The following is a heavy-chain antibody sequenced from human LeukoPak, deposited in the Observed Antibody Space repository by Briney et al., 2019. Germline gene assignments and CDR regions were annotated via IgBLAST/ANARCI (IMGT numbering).Heavy chain of an antibody. V-gene: IGHV3-30*18. J-gene: IGHJ4*02. D-gene: IGHD3-22*01. Sequence: PGRSLRLSCAASGFTFSSYAMHWVRQAPGKGLEWVALISYDGSNKYYADSVKGRFTISRDNSRNTLYLQMNSLRAEDAAVYSCAKSLMIVVLNSFDYWGQGTLVTVSS. CDR3: AKSLMIVVLNSFDY. CDR1: GFTFSSYA. CDR2: ISYDGSNK.